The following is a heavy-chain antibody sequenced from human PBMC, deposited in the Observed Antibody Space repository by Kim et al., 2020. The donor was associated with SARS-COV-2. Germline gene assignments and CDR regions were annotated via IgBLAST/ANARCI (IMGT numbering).Heavy chain of an antibody. Sequence: GGSLRLSCAASGFSFKDDGMTWVRQVPGKGLEWVSGINWSADILGYADSVKGRFTISRDNAKNSLNLEMNSLRVEDTALYYCVRRDFWAFQTWGKETMVFVSS. CDR1: GFSFKDDG. CDR3: VRRDFWAFQT. D-gene: IGHD3-3*01. CDR2: INWSADIL. J-gene: IGHJ3*01. V-gene: IGHV3-20*04.